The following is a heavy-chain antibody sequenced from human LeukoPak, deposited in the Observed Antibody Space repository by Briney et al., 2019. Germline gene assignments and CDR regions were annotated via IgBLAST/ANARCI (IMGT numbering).Heavy chain of an antibody. CDR3: ATARGYCSSTSCYILQH. J-gene: IGHJ1*01. Sequence: ASVKVSCKVSGYTLTELSMHWVRQAPGEGLEWMGGFDPEDGETIYAQKFQGRVTMTEDTSTDTAYMELSSLRSEDTAVYYCATARGYCSSTSCYILQHWGQGTLVTVSS. CDR1: GYTLTELS. CDR2: FDPEDGET. V-gene: IGHV1-24*01. D-gene: IGHD2-2*02.